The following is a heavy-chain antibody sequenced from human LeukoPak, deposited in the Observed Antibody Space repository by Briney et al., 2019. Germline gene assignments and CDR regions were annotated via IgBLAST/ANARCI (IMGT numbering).Heavy chain of an antibody. CDR1: GYTFTGYY. J-gene: IGHJ6*02. CDR3: ARDWEGVYGMNV. V-gene: IGHV1-2*02. CDR2: VNPDSGGT. D-gene: IGHD1-26*01. Sequence: GASVKVSCKASGYTFTGYYIHWVRQAPGQGLEWMGWVNPDSGGTNYAQKFQGRVTMTGGTSISTAYMELSRLTSDDTAVYYCARDWEGVYGMNVWGQGTTVTVSS.